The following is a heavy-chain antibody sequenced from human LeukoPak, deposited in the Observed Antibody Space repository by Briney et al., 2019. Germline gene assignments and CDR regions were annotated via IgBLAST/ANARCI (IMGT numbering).Heavy chain of an antibody. CDR1: GGSISSYY. J-gene: IGHJ4*02. CDR3: ARVSRSDGPFDY. V-gene: IGHV4-59*01. D-gene: IGHD3-16*01. Sequence: SETLSLTCSVSGGSISSYYWSWIRQPPGKGLEWIGYIYYSGSTNYNPSLKSRVTISVDTSKNQFSLKLSSVTAADTAVYYCARVSRSDGPFDYWGQGTLVTVSS. CDR2: IYYSGST.